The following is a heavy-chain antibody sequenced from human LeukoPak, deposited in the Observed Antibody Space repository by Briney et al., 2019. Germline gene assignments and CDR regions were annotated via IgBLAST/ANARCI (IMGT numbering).Heavy chain of an antibody. Sequence: GGSLRLSCAASGFTFSSYEMNWVRQAPGKGLEWVSYISSSGSTIYYADSVKGRFTISRDNAKNSLYLQMNSLRAEDTAVYYCARPYGDYYYYHYMDVWGKGTTVTVSS. CDR2: ISSSGSTI. CDR3: ARPYGDYYYYHYMDV. CDR1: GFTFSSYE. V-gene: IGHV3-48*03. D-gene: IGHD4-17*01. J-gene: IGHJ6*03.